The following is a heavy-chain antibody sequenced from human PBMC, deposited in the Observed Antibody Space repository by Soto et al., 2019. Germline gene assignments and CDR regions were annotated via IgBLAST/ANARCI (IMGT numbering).Heavy chain of an antibody. V-gene: IGHV1-69*01. J-gene: IGHJ4*02. CDR3: ARARAIAAAGTGYYFDY. CDR2: IIPIFGTA. Sequence: QVQLVQSGAEVKKPGSSVKVSCKASGGTFSSYAISWVRQAPGQGLEWMGGIIPIFGTANYAQKFQGRVTITADESTSTDYMELSSLRSEDTAVYYCARARAIAAAGTGYYFDYWGQGTLVTVSS. CDR1: GGTFSSYA. D-gene: IGHD6-13*01.